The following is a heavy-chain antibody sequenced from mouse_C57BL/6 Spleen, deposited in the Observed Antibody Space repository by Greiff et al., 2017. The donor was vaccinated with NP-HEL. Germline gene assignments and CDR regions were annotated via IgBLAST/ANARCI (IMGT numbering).Heavy chain of an antibody. J-gene: IGHJ3*01. CDR3: AREDYGNYGAY. V-gene: IGHV1-22*01. Sequence: DVKLQESGPELVKPGASVKMSCKASGYTFTDYNMHWVKQSHGKSLEWIGYINPNNGGTSYNQKFKGKATLTVNKSSSTAYMELRSLTSEDSAVYYCAREDYGNYGAYWGQGTLVTVSA. D-gene: IGHD2-1*01. CDR2: INPNNGGT. CDR1: GYTFTDYN.